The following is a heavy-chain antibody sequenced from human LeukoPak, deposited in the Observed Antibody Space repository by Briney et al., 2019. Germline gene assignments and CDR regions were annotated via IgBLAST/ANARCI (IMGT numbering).Heavy chain of an antibody. V-gene: IGHV3-30-3*01. D-gene: IGHD6-19*01. CDR1: GFTFSSYA. Sequence: PGGSLRLSCAASGFTFSSYAMHWVRQAPGKGLEWVAVISYDGSNKYYADSVKGRFTISRDNSKNTLYQQMNSLRAEDTAVYYCAREVRIAVAYYGMDVWGQGTTVTVSS. J-gene: IGHJ6*02. CDR2: ISYDGSNK. CDR3: AREVRIAVAYYGMDV.